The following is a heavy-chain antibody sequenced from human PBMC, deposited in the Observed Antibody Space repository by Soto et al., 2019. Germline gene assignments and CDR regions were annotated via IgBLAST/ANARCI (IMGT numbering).Heavy chain of an antibody. CDR2: INHSGST. Sequence: SETVSLTCAVYGGSFSGYYWSWIRQPPGKGLEWIGEINHSGSTNYNPSLKSRVTISVDTSKNQFSLKLSSVTAADTAVYYCARIVVTAIRTPFDYWGQGTLVTVSS. V-gene: IGHV4-34*01. D-gene: IGHD2-21*02. CDR1: GGSFSGYY. J-gene: IGHJ4*02. CDR3: ARIVVTAIRTPFDY.